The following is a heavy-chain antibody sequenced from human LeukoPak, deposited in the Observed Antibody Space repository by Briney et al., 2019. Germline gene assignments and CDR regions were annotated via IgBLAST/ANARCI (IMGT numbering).Heavy chain of an antibody. J-gene: IGHJ5*02. CDR3: ARVPYMLIYYGSGKWFDP. Sequence: PSETLSLTCAVSGGSISSSNWWSWVRQPPGKGLEWIGEIYHSGSTNYNLSLKSRVTISVDKSKNQFSLKLSSVTAADTAVYYCARVPYMLIYYGSGKWFDPWGQGTLVTVSS. V-gene: IGHV4-4*02. CDR1: GGSISSSNW. D-gene: IGHD3-10*01. CDR2: IYHSGST.